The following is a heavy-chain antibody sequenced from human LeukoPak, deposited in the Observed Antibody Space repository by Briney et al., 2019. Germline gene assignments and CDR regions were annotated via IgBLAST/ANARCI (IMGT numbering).Heavy chain of an antibody. CDR2: INHSGRT. Sequence: SETLSLTCGVYGGSSSGNYWSWIRQPPGKGLEWIGEINHSGRTKYNPSLKSRVTISGDTSKNQFSLKLSSVTAADTAVYYCARRPPPSAITMIRGVRNTKCYFDYWGQGTLVTVSS. V-gene: IGHV4-34*01. J-gene: IGHJ4*02. CDR3: ARRPPPSAITMIRGVRNTKCYFDY. CDR1: GGSSSGNY. D-gene: IGHD3-10*01.